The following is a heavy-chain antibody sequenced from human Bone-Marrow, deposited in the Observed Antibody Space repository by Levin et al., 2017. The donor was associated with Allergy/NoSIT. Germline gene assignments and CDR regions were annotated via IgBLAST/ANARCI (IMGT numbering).Heavy chain of an antibody. D-gene: IGHD2-2*01. CDR2: IYYSGST. Sequence: SQTLSLTCTVSGGSISSYYWSWIRQPPGKGLEWIGYIYYSGSTNYNPSLKSRVTISVDTSKNQFSLKLSSVTAADTAVYYCARQSVPAAMGFDYWGQGTLVTVSS. CDR1: GGSISSYY. J-gene: IGHJ4*02. V-gene: IGHV4-59*01. CDR3: ARQSVPAAMGFDY.